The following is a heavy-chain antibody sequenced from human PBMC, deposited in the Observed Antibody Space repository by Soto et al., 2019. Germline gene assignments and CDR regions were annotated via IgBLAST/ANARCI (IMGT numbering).Heavy chain of an antibody. D-gene: IGHD3-16*01. Sequence: SETLSLTCTVSGGSISSGGYYWSWIRQHPGKGLEWIGHIYYSGSTYYNPSLKSRVTISVDTSKNQFSLKVSSVTAADTAVYYCARVGGINWFDPWGQGTLVTV. CDR1: GGSISSGGYY. J-gene: IGHJ5*02. CDR3: ARVGGINWFDP. CDR2: IYYSGST. V-gene: IGHV4-31*03.